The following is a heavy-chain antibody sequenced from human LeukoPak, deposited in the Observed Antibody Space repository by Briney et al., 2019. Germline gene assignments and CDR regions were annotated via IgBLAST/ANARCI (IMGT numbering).Heavy chain of an antibody. V-gene: IGHV4-34*01. CDR1: GGSFSGYY. Sequence: SETLSLTCAVYGGSFSGYYRSWIRQPPGKGLEWIGEINHSGSTNYNPSLKSRVTISVDTSKNQFSLKLSSVTAADTAVYYCARANQQLDAFDIWGQGTMVTVSS. CDR2: INHSGST. D-gene: IGHD6-13*01. CDR3: ARANQQLDAFDI. J-gene: IGHJ3*02.